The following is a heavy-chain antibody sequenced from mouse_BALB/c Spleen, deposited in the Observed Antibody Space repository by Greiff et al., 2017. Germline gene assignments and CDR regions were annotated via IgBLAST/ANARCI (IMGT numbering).Heavy chain of an antibody. CDR3: ANWDGKSMDY. CDR2: ISYSGST. V-gene: IGHV3-2*02. D-gene: IGHD4-1*01. Sequence: DVQLQESGPGLVKPSQSLSLTCTVTGYSITSDYAWNWIRQFPGNKLEWMGYISYSGSTSYNPSLKSRISITRDTSKNQFFLQLNSVTTEDTATYYCANWDGKSMDYWGQGTSVTVSS. J-gene: IGHJ4*01. CDR1: GYSITSDYA.